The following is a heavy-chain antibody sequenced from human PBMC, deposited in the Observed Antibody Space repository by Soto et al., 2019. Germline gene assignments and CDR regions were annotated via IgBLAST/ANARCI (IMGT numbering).Heavy chain of an antibody. V-gene: IGHV1-18*04. CDR3: ARVRLSLFDD. CDR2: ISAHNGDT. D-gene: IGHD3-10*01. Sequence: GASVKVSCKASGYTFTSYGITSVRQAPGQGLEWMGWISAHNGDTTXAQKFQGRVTMTTDTSTRTAYMELRSLRSDDTAVYFCARVRLSLFDDWGQGTLVTVSS. J-gene: IGHJ4*02. CDR1: GYTFTSYG.